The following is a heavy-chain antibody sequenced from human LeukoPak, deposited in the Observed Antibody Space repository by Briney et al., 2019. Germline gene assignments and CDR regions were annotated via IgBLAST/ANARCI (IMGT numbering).Heavy chain of an antibody. J-gene: IGHJ4*02. V-gene: IGHV3-23*01. CDR2: ISGSGGST. D-gene: IGHD3-22*01. CDR3: AKDISPYYYDSSGCYFDY. CDR1: GFTFSSYA. Sequence: PGGSLRLSCAASGFTFSSYAMSWVRQAPGKGLGWVSAISGSGGSTYYADSVKGRFTISRDNSKNTLYLQMNSLRAEDTAVYYCAKDISPYYYDSSGCYFDYWGQGTLVTVSS.